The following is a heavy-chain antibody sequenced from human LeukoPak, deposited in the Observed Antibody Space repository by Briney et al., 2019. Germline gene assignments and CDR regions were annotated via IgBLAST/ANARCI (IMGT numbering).Heavy chain of an antibody. Sequence: GESLKISCKGSGYSFTSYWIGWVRQMPGKGLEWMGIIYPGDSGTRYSPSFQGQVTISADKSISTAYLQWSSLKASDTAMYYCARLGLDYGSGSSFVMDVWGQGTSVTVSS. CDR2: IYPGDSGT. CDR3: ARLGLDYGSGSSFVMDV. D-gene: IGHD3-10*01. J-gene: IGHJ6*02. CDR1: GYSFTSYW. V-gene: IGHV5-51*01.